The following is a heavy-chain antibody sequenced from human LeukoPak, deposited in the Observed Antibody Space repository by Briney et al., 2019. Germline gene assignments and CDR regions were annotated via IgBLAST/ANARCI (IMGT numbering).Heavy chain of an antibody. CDR3: TRDGKDCSSTSCSTDY. J-gene: IGHJ4*02. D-gene: IGHD2-2*02. V-gene: IGHV3-21*01. Sequence: KPGGSLRLSCAASGFTFSTYTMNWVRQAPGKGLEWVSSISVSSSYIYYAGSVKGRFTISRDNAKNSLYLQMNSLRVEDTAVYFCTRDGKDCSSTSCSTDYWGQGTLVTVSS. CDR2: ISVSSSYI. CDR1: GFTFSTYT.